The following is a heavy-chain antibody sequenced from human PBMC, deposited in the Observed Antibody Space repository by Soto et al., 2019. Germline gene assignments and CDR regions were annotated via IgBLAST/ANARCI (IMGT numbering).Heavy chain of an antibody. CDR3: ARDLDSALYYDFWIGRPLDV. J-gene: IGHJ6*02. CDR1: GYTFTSYG. V-gene: IGHV1-18*04. CDR2: ISAYNGNT. Sequence: ASVKVSCKASGYTFTSYGISWVRQAPGQGLEWMGWISAYNGNTNYAQKLQGRVTMTTDTATGTAYMELRSLRSDDTAVYYCARDLDSALYYDFWIGRPLDVWGEWTTVSV. D-gene: IGHD3-3*01.